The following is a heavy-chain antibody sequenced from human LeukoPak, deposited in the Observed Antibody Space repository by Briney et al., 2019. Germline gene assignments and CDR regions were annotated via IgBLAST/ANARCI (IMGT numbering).Heavy chain of an antibody. D-gene: IGHD5-12*01. CDR2: IGGSNGIT. CDR1: GFTFSSYA. CDR3: ARNENSGWGYFDY. V-gene: IGHV3-23*01. J-gene: IGHJ4*02. Sequence: GGSLRLSCAASGFTFSSYAMSWVRQAPGKGLEWVSVIGGSNGITFYVGSVKGRFTTSRDNSKDTLYLQMNSLRAEDTAVYYCARNENSGWGYFDYWGQGTLVTVSS.